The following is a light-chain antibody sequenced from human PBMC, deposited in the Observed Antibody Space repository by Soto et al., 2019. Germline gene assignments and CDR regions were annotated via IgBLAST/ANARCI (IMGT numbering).Light chain of an antibody. CDR1: SSDVGGYNY. CDR3: SSYRNSPSLV. J-gene: IGLJ3*02. CDR2: EVS. V-gene: IGLV2-14*01. Sequence: QSVLTQPASVSGSPGQSITISCTGTSSDVGGYNYVSWYQQHPGKAPKLLIFEVSNRPSGVSNRFSGSKSGNTASLTISGLQAEDEAVYYCSSYRNSPSLVFGGGTKVTVL.